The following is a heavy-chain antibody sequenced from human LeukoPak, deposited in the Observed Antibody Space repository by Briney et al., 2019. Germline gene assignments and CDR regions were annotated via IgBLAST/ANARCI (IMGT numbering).Heavy chain of an antibody. V-gene: IGHV1-46*01. J-gene: IGHJ6*02. Sequence: GASVKVSCKASGYTFTAYYIHWVRQAPGQGLEWMGIINPSGGSTSYAQKFQGRVTMTRDTSTSTVYMELSSLRSEDTAVYYCARDYYDSSGYSLYGMDVWGQGTTVTVSS. CDR2: INPSGGST. D-gene: IGHD3-22*01. CDR3: ARDYYDSSGYSLYGMDV. CDR1: GYTFTAYY.